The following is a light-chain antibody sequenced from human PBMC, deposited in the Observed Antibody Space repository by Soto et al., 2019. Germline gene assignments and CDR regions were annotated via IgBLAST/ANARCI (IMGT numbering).Light chain of an antibody. Sequence: EIVLTQSPGTLSLSPGERVTFSCRASQSVNSRFLAWYQQKPGQAPRLLIYGASSRATGIPDRFSGSGSGTDFTLTISRLEPEDFAVYYCHYYDDSPPFPFGPGTKLDIK. J-gene: IGKJ3*01. V-gene: IGKV3-20*01. CDR1: QSVNSRF. CDR2: GAS. CDR3: HYYDDSPPFP.